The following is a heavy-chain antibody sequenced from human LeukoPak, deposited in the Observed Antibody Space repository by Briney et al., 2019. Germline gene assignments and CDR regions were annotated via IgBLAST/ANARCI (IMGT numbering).Heavy chain of an antibody. Sequence: GGSLRLSCAASGFTFSSYSMNWVRQAPGKGLEWVSSISSSSSYIYYADSVKGRFTISRDNAKNSLYLQMNSLRAEDTAVYYCARDRITMVRGVVGYMDVWGKGTTVTVSS. CDR1: GFTFSSYS. CDR3: ARDRITMVRGVVGYMDV. J-gene: IGHJ6*03. V-gene: IGHV3-21*01. CDR2: ISSSSSYI. D-gene: IGHD3-10*01.